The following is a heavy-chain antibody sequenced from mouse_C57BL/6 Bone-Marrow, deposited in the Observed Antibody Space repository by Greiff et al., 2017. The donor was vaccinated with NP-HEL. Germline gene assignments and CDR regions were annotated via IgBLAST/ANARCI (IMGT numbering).Heavy chain of an antibody. CDR3: AIVGGYYYGSSYHTYYYAMDY. D-gene: IGHD1-1*01. J-gene: IGHJ4*01. V-gene: IGHV1-74*01. Sequence: QVQLQQPGAELVKPGASVKVSCKASGYTFTSYWMHWVKQRPGQGLEWIGRIHPSDSDTNYNQKFKGKATLTVDKSSSTAYMQLSSLTSGASEVYYCAIVGGYYYGSSYHTYYYAMDYWGQGTSVTVSS. CDR1: GYTFTSYW. CDR2: IHPSDSDT.